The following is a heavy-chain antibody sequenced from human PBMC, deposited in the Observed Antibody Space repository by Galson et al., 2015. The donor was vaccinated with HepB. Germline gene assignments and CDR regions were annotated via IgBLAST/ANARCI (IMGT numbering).Heavy chain of an antibody. CDR3: TRRSDYGDYVDY. CDR2: TRSKAYSFAT. J-gene: IGHJ4*02. Sequence: SLRLSCAASGFVFSASAMHWVRQASGKGLERVGRTRSKAYSFATDYAASVQGRFTISRRDSRNTAYLQMNSLNTEDTAVYYCTRRSDYGDYVDYWGQGTLVTVSS. V-gene: IGHV3-73*01. D-gene: IGHD4-17*01. CDR1: GFVFSASA.